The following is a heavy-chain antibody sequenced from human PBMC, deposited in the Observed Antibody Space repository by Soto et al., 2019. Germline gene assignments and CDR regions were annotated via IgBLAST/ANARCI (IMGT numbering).Heavy chain of an antibody. CDR2: IYYSGST. J-gene: IGHJ6*02. D-gene: IGHD1-26*01. CDR3: ARTLKQGDYYYYYGMDV. Sequence: SETLSLTCTVSGGSISSGGYYWSWIRQHPGKGLEWIGYIYYSGSTYYNPSLKSRVTISVDTSKNQFSLKLSSVTAADTAVYYCARTLKQGDYYYYYGMDVWGQGTTVTVSS. V-gene: IGHV4-31*03. CDR1: GGSISSGGYY.